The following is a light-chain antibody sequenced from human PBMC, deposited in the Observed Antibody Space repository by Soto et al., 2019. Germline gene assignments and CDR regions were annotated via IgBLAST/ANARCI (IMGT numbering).Light chain of an antibody. J-gene: IGKJ5*01. CDR3: QQRSNWPPIT. Sequence: EIVLTQSPATLSLSPGERATLSCRASQSVSSYLAWYQQKPGQAPKLLIYDASNTATGIPARFSGSGSGTDFTLTIRSLEPEDFAVYYCQQRSNWPPITCGQGTRLEIK. CDR2: DAS. CDR1: QSVSSY. V-gene: IGKV3-11*01.